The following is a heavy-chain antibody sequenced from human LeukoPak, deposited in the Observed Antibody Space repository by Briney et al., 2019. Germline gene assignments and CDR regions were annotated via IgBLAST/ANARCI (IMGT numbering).Heavy chain of an antibody. CDR1: GGSFCSYA. J-gene: IGHJ6*02. Sequence: GASVKVSCKASGGSFCSYAISWVRQAPGQGLEWMGRIIPIFGIATYAQKFQGRVTITADTSTSTAYMELSSLRSEDTAVYYCAKDRGQLLQVPYGMDVWGQGTTVTVSS. CDR2: IIPIFGIA. V-gene: IGHV1-69*04. D-gene: IGHD2-2*01. CDR3: AKDRGQLLQVPYGMDV.